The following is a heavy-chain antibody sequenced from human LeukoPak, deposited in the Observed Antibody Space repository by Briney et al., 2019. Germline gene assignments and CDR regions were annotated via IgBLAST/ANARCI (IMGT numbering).Heavy chain of an antibody. CDR2: IYYSGST. J-gene: IGHJ4*02. CDR3: ARARDDFWSGLDY. CDR1: GGSISSGGYY. V-gene: IGHV4-61*08. D-gene: IGHD3-3*01. Sequence: PSETLSLTCTVSGGSISSGGYYWSWIRQHPGKGLEWIGYIYYSGSTNYNPSLKSRVTISVDTSKNQFSLKLSSVTAADTAVYYCARARDDFWSGLDYWGQGTLVTVSS.